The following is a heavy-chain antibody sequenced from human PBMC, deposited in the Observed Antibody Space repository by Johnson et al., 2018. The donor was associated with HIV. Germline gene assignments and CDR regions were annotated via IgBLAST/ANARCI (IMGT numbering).Heavy chain of an antibody. V-gene: IGHV3-23*04. CDR1: GFTFDDYG. D-gene: IGHD4-17*01. CDR3: ARGGYGEVFDI. J-gene: IGHJ3*02. CDR2: ISGSGGST. Sequence: VQLVESGGGVVQPGRSLRLSCAASGFTFDDYGMTWVRQAPGKGLEWVSAISGSGGSTYYADSVKGRFTISRDNSKNTLYLQMNSLRAEDTAVYYCARGGYGEVFDIWGQGTMVTVSS.